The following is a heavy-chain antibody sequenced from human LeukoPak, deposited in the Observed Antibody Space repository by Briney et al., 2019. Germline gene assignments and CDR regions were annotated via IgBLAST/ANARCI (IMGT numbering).Heavy chain of an antibody. V-gene: IGHV3-23*01. J-gene: IGHJ4*02. D-gene: IGHD5-24*01. Sequence: GGSLRLSCAASGFTFSSYAMSWVRQAPGKGLEWVSAISGDSGVTYYIDSVKGRFTISRDNSKYTLYLQVSSLRAEDTAVYYCARKILQYDRDGPSFDYWGQGTLVTVSS. CDR3: ARKILQYDRDGPSFDY. CDR2: ISGDSGVT. CDR1: GFTFSSYA.